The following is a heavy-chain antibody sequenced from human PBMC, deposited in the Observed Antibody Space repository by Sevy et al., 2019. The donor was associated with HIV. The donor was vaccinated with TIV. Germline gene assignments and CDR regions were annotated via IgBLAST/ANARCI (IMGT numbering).Heavy chain of an antibody. CDR2: ISYDGSNK. CDR1: GFTFSSYG. J-gene: IGHJ4*02. V-gene: IGHV3-30*18. D-gene: IGHD3-22*01. Sequence: GGSLRLSCAASGFTFSSYGMHWVRQAPGKGLEWVAAISYDGSNKYSADSVQGRFTISRDNSKNTLYLQMNNLRAEDTAVYYCAKDYYDSSGYLDYWGQGTLVTVSS. CDR3: AKDYYDSSGYLDY.